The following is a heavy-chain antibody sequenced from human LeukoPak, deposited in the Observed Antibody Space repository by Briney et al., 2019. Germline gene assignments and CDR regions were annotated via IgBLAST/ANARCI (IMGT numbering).Heavy chain of an antibody. V-gene: IGHV1-2*02. D-gene: IGHD6-19*01. CDR1: GYTFTGYY. CDR2: INPNSGGT. J-gene: IGHJ4*02. CDR3: AREWAVAGEPLDY. Sequence: ASVKVSCKASGYTFTGYYMHWVRQAPGQGLEWMGWINPNSGGTNYAQKFQGRVTMTRDTSISTAYMELSRLRSDDTAVYCCAREWAVAGEPLDYWGQGTLVTVSS.